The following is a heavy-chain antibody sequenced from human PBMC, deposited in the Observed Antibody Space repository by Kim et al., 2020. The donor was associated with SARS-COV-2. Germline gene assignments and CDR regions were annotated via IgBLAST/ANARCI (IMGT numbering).Heavy chain of an antibody. J-gene: IGHJ5*02. Sequence: TNYRPSFQGHVTISADKSISTAYLQWSSLKASDTAMYYCARQRENWFDPWGQGTLVTVSS. V-gene: IGHV5-10-1*01. CDR2: T. CDR3: ARQRENWFDP.